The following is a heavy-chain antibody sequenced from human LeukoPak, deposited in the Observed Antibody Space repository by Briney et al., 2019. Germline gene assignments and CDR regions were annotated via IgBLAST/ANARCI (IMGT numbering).Heavy chain of an antibody. CDR2: ITGSGGST. Sequence: GGSLRLSCAASGFTFSNYAMSWVRQAPGKGLEWVSSITGSGGSTYYADSVKGRFTISRDNAKNTLYLQMNSLRAEDTAVYYCARVGTYYYGSSGYYPEYFQHWGQGTLVTVSS. J-gene: IGHJ1*01. CDR1: GFTFSNYA. D-gene: IGHD3-22*01. CDR3: ARVGTYYYGSSGYYPEYFQH. V-gene: IGHV3-23*01.